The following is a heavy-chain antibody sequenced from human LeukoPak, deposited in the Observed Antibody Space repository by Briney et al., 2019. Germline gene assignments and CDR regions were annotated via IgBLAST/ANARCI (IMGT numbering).Heavy chain of an antibody. CDR2: IRYDGSNK. D-gene: IGHD3-10*01. Sequence: GGSLRLSCAVSGFTFSSYGMHWVRQAPGKGLEWVAFIRYDGSNKYYADSVKGRFTISRDNSKNTLYLQMNSLRAEDTAVYYCARDILWFGELYKWGQGTLVTVSS. J-gene: IGHJ4*02. V-gene: IGHV3-30*02. CDR1: GFTFSSYG. CDR3: ARDILWFGELYK.